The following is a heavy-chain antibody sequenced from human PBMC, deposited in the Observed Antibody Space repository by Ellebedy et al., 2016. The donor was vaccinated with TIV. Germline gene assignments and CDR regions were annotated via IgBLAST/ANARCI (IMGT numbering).Heavy chain of an antibody. J-gene: IGHJ4*02. D-gene: IGHD3-22*01. CDR2: IIHTGSRT. CDR1: GFTFSSYA. CDR3: AKGRGGGSDSSAPRYYFDY. V-gene: IGHV3-23*01. Sequence: PGGSLRLSCAASGFTFSSYAMSWVRQAPGKGLEWVSTIIHTGSRTYYADSVEGRFTISRDNSKKTLYLQMNSLRAEDTAIYYCAKGRGGGSDSSAPRYYFDYWGLGTLVTVSS.